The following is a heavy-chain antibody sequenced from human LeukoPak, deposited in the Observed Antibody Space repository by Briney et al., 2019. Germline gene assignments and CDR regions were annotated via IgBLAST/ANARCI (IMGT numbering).Heavy chain of an antibody. J-gene: IGHJ2*01. Sequence: GALRLSCAASGFTVSSNYMNWVRQAPGKGLEWVSVINSGGNAYYADSVKGRFTISRDNSKNMLYLQMNSLTAKDTAVYYCARSQGGTMSLRHFDLWGRGTLVTVSS. CDR2: INSGGNA. CDR1: GFTVSSNY. V-gene: IGHV3-53*01. CDR3: ARSQGGTMSLRHFDL. D-gene: IGHD3-22*01.